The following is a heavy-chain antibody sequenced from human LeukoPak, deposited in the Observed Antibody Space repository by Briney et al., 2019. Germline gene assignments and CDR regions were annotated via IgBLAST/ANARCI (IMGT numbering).Heavy chain of an antibody. Sequence: GSLRLSCVVSGLRFRNYGMHWVRQALGKGLEWVAVIYYDESNQYYADSVKGRFTVSRDNAKNTLYLQMDSLRAEDTAVYYCATDRNSGKYYDYWGQGTLVTVSS. D-gene: IGHD1-26*01. CDR1: GLRFRNYG. V-gene: IGHV3-33*01. CDR2: IYYDESNQ. CDR3: ATDRNSGKYYDY. J-gene: IGHJ4*02.